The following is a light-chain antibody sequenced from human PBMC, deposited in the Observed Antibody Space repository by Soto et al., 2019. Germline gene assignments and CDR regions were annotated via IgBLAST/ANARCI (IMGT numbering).Light chain of an antibody. CDR3: QQSDHVPF. J-gene: IGKJ4*01. V-gene: IGKV1-33*01. CDR1: QDMKNY. Sequence: DIQMTQSPSSLSASVGDRVTITCRASQDMKNYLNWYQHKPGKAPKLLIHDASFLETGVPPRFSGSGSGTDFTFTITSLQPEDIATYYCQQSDHVPFFGGGTKVEIK. CDR2: DAS.